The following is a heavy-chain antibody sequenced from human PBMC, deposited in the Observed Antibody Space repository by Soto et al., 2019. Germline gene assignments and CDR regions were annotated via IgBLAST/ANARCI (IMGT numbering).Heavy chain of an antibody. J-gene: IGHJ5*02. D-gene: IGHD3-9*01. V-gene: IGHV3-48*01. CDR3: AKDHSLLRYFEPGYNWFDP. CDR1: GFTFSSYS. CDR2: IGSRGAI. Sequence: GGSLRLSCAASGFTFSSYSMNWFRQAPGKGLEWVSYIGSRGAIYYADSVKGRFTISRDNSKNTLYLQMNSLRAEDTAVYYCAKDHSLLRYFEPGYNWFDPWGQGTLVTVSS.